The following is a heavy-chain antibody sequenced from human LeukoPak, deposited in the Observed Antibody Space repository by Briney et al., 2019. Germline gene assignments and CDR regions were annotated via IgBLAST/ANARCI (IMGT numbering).Heavy chain of an antibody. D-gene: IGHD3-22*01. CDR2: IYYSGST. Sequence: SETLSLTCTVSGGSISSYYWSWIRQPPGKGLEWIGYIYYSGSTNYNPSLKSRVTISVDTSKNQFSLKLSSVTAADTAVYYCARGMPYYYDSSGSALSGIYYYYMDVWGKGTTVTVSS. CDR1: GGSISSYY. V-gene: IGHV4-59*12. CDR3: ARGMPYYYDSSGSALSGIYYYYMDV. J-gene: IGHJ6*03.